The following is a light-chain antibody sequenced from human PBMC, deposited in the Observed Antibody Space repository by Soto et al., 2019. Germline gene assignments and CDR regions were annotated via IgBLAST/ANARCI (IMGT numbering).Light chain of an antibody. CDR3: QQYCSSPLT. V-gene: IGKV3-20*01. CDR2: GAS. J-gene: IGKJ4*01. CDR1: QTVNNNY. Sequence: VLTQSPGTLPLSPGERATLSCRASQTVNNNYLAWYQQIPGQAPRLLISGASGRATGTPDRFSGSASGTDFTLTISRLEPEDFAVYYCQQYCSSPLTFGGGTKV.